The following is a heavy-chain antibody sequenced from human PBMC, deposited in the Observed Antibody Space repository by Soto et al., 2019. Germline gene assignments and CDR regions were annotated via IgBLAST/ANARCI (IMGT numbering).Heavy chain of an antibody. CDR3: ARSQNSYYYDSSGYYFRAEYSQH. CDR2: ISAYNGNT. Sequence: ASVKVSCKESGYTFTGYGISWVRQAPGQGLEWMGWISAYNGNTNYAQKLQGRVTMTTDTSTSTAYMELRSLRSDDTAVYYCARSQNSYYYDSSGYYFRAEYSQHRGQGTLFPVSS. J-gene: IGHJ1*01. V-gene: IGHV1-18*04. D-gene: IGHD3-22*01. CDR1: GYTFTGYG.